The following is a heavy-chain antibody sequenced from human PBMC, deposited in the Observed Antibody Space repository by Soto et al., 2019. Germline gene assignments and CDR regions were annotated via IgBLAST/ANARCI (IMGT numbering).Heavy chain of an antibody. CDR2: IYYSGST. CDR3: ARHSALIVVAPAAMAPFDY. J-gene: IGHJ4*02. V-gene: IGHV4-59*08. CDR1: GGSISSYY. Sequence: QVQLQESGPGLVKPSETLSLTCTVSGGSISSYYWSWIRQPPGKGLEWIGYIYYSGSTNYNPSLKSRVTISVDTSKNQFSLKLSSVTAADTAVYYCARHSALIVVAPAAMAPFDYWGQGTLVTVSS. D-gene: IGHD2-2*01.